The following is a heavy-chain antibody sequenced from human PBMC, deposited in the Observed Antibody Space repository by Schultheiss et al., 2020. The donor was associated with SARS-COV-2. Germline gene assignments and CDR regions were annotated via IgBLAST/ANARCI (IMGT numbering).Heavy chain of an antibody. V-gene: IGHV4-31*03. D-gene: IGHD2/OR15-2a*01. CDR2: IYYSGST. Sequence: LRLSCTVSGGSISSGGYYWSWIRQHPGKGLEWIGYIYYSGSTYYNPSLKSRVTISVDTSKNQFSLKLSSVTAADTAVYYCARVAFYDITTITFDIWGQGTMVTVSS. CDR1: GGSISSGGYY. CDR3: ARVAFYDITTITFDI. J-gene: IGHJ3*02.